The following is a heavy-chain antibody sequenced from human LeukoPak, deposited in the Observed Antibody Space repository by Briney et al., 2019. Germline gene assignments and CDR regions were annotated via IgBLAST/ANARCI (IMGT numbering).Heavy chain of an antibody. J-gene: IGHJ5*02. Sequence: SETLSLTCTVSGGSISSYYWSWIRQPPGKGLEWIGYIYYSGSTNYNPSLKSRVTISVDTSKNQFSLKLSSVTAADTAVYYCARSFGEHFDWEPDLWGSDPWGQGTLVTVSS. V-gene: IGHV4-59*01. CDR1: GGSISSYY. CDR2: IYYSGST. CDR3: ARSFGEHFDWEPDLWGSDP. D-gene: IGHD3-9*01.